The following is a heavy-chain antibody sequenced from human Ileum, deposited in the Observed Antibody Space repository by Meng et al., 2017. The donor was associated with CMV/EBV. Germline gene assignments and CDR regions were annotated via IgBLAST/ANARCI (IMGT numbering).Heavy chain of an antibody. D-gene: IGHD3-10*02. V-gene: IGHV4-61*08. Sequence: VQRQESGPGLVKPSQTLSLTCIVSGGSISSGDYYWSWLRQPPGKGLEWIGYIYYSGTTNYSPSLNSRVTISLDTSKNQFSLNLRSVTAADTAVYYCAADIASVWMFFWGQGTLVTVSS. CDR1: GGSISSGDYY. J-gene: IGHJ4*02. CDR3: AADIASVWMFF. CDR2: IYYSGTT.